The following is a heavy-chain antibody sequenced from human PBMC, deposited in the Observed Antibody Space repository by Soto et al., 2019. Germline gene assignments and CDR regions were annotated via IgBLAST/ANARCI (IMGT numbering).Heavy chain of an antibody. CDR3: ARGDSPVHFDH. CDR1: GYTFSNYG. Sequence: QVHLVQSGLEVKKPGASVKVSCKTSGYTFSNYGIAWVRQAPGQGLEWMGWINGYNANTNYAQKFQGRVIMTIDTSATTAYLELRGLSSDDTAVFYCARGDSPVHFDHWGQGTLVTVST. D-gene: IGHD4-4*01. J-gene: IGHJ4*02. V-gene: IGHV1-18*01. CDR2: INGYNANT.